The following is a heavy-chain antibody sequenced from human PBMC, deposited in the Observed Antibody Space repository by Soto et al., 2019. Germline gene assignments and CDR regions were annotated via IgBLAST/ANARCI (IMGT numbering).Heavy chain of an antibody. D-gene: IGHD3-22*01. Sequence: ASVKVSCKASGYTFTSYGISWVRQAPGQGLEWMGWMNANSGNTGYAQKLQGRVTMTRNTSISTAYMELSSLRSEDTAVYYCARVAYYYDSSGYYYRYWGHGTLVT. CDR2: MNANSGNT. CDR3: ARVAYYYDSSGYYYRY. J-gene: IGHJ4*01. V-gene: IGHV1-8*02. CDR1: GYTFTSYG.